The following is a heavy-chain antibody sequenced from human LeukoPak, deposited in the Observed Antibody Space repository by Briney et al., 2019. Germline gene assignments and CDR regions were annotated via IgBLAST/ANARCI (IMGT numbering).Heavy chain of an antibody. CDR1: GYTFTSYD. V-gene: IGHV1-8*01. J-gene: IGHJ6*02. CDR3: ARVGSVLRFYYYGMDV. Sequence: ASVKVSCKASGYTFTSYDINWVRQATGQGLEWMGWRNPNSGNTGYAQKFQGRVTMTRNTSISTAYMELSSLRSEDTAVYYCARVGSVLRFYYYGMDVWGQGTTVTVSS. D-gene: IGHD2/OR15-2a*01. CDR2: RNPNSGNT.